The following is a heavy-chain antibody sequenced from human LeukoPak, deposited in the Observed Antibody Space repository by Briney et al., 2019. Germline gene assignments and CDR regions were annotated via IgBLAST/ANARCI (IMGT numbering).Heavy chain of an antibody. V-gene: IGHV3-11*01. J-gene: IGHJ4*02. CDR3: ARDGEYYDFWSGYYIGYFDY. CDR1: GFTFSDYY. Sequence: GGSLRLSCAASGFTFSDYYMSWIRQAPGKGLEWVSYISSSGSTIYYADSVKGRFTISRDNAKNSLYLQMNSLRAEDTAVYYCARDGEYYDFWSGYYIGYFDYWGQGTLVTVSS. D-gene: IGHD3-3*01. CDR2: ISSSGSTI.